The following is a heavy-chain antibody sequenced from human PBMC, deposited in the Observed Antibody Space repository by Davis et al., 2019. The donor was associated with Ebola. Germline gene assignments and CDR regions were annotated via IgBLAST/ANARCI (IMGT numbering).Heavy chain of an antibody. V-gene: IGHV5-10-1*01. D-gene: IGHD2-2*01. CDR3: AAIVVVPAAMGTGAFDI. J-gene: IGHJ3*02. CDR2: IDPSDSYT. CDR1: GYSFTSYW. Sequence: KISCKGSGYSFTSYWISWVRQMPGKGLEWMGRIDPSDSYTNYSPSFQGHVTISADKSISTAYLQWSSLKASDTAMYYCAAIVVVPAAMGTGAFDIWGQGTMVTVSS.